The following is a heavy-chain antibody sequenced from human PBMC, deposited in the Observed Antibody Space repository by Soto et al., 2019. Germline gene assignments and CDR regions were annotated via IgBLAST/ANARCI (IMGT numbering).Heavy chain of an antibody. V-gene: IGHV1-69*02. CDR2: IIPILGIA. CDR1: GGTFSSYT. J-gene: IGHJ4*02. CDR3: ARDCSSTSCPSHAIDY. D-gene: IGHD2-2*01. Sequence: GASVNVSCKASGGTFSSYTISWVRQAPGQGLEWMGRIIPILGIANYAQKFQGRVTITADKSTSTAYMELSSLRSEDTAVYYCARDCSSTSCPSHAIDYWGQGTLVTVSS.